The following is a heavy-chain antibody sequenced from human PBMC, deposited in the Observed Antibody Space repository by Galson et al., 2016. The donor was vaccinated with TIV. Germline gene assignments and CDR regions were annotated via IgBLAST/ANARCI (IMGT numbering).Heavy chain of an antibody. CDR3: ARDRFFDASGYYYYYYGMDV. V-gene: IGHV3-66*02. Sequence: SLRLSCAASEITVSRNYMSWVRQAPGGGLEWVSTIYSAGDTYYADSVKGRFTISRDNSKNTLYLQMSGLRTEDTAVYYFARDRFFDASGYYYYYYGMDVWGQGTTVTVSS. CDR1: EITVSRNY. J-gene: IGHJ6*02. D-gene: IGHD3-22*01. CDR2: IYSAGDT.